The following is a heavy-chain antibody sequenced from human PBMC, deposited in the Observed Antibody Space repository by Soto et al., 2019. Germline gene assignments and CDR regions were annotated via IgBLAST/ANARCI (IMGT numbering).Heavy chain of an antibody. Sequence: PGGSLRLSCAASGFTFSSYGMHWVRQAPGKGLEWVAVISYDGSNKYYADSVKGRFTISRDNSKNTLYLQMNSLRAEDTAVYYCAARGSPLDYWGQGTLVTSPQ. CDR1: GFTFSSYG. CDR3: AARGSPLDY. J-gene: IGHJ4*02. D-gene: IGHD3-10*01. CDR2: ISYDGSNK. V-gene: IGHV3-30*03.